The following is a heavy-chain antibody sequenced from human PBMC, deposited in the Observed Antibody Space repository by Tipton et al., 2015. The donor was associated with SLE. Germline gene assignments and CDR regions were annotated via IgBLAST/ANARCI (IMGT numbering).Heavy chain of an antibody. CDR3: ARYIVVVRYFDY. J-gene: IGHJ4*02. CDR1: GGSIGTGRYF. D-gene: IGHD2-21*01. Sequence: TLSLTCTVSGGSIGTGRYFWSWIRQHPGKGLEWIGYIFYSGNTYYNPSLKSRVTMSVDTSKNQFSLKVTSVTAADTAVYYCARYIVVVRYFDYWGQGTLVTVSS. CDR2: IFYSGNT. V-gene: IGHV4-31*03.